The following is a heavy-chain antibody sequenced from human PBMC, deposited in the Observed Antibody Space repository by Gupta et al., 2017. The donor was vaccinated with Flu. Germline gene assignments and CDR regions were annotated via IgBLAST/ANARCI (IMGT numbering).Heavy chain of an antibody. CDR3: ATDYYYDSSGYFSGAFDF. J-gene: IGHJ3*01. CDR1: GDTFSKYA. D-gene: IGHD3-22*01. Sequence: QVQLVQSGAEVKKPGSSVKVSCQASGDTFSKYALNWVRQAPGQGLECVGGIVPKFDSPNYAQKFQGRVSITADRSTSTAYMELSGLASEDTAVYYCATDYYYDSSGYFSGAFDFWGQGTLVAVSS. V-gene: IGHV1-69*06. CDR2: IVPKFDSP.